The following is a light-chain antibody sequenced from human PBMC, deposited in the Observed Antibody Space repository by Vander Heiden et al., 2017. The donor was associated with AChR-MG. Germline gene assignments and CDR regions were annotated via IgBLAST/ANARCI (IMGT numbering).Light chain of an antibody. CDR1: QSIGNK. CDR3: QQYDNWPPLT. Sequence: ATLSCRASQSIGNKLAWYQHKPGQAPRLLIYDASTRATGTPASFSGGGSGTDFTLTISSLQSEDFASYYCQQYDNWPPLTFGGGTNVDI. V-gene: IGKV3-15*01. J-gene: IGKJ4*01. CDR2: DAS.